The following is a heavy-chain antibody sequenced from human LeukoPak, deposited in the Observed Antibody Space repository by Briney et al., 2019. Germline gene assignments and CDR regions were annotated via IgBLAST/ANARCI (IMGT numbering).Heavy chain of an antibody. V-gene: IGHV4-4*09. J-gene: IGHJ6*03. CDR2: IYASGST. CDR1: GGSTSSYY. Sequence: SETLSLTCTVSGGSTSSYYWNWIRQPPGKGLEWIGYIYASGSTNYNPSLNSRITISLDTSKNQFSLRLSSVTAADTAVYYCARQQGYYDTIGRYYHYYMDVWGKGTTVTVSS. D-gene: IGHD3-22*01. CDR3: ARQQGYYDTIGRYYHYYMDV.